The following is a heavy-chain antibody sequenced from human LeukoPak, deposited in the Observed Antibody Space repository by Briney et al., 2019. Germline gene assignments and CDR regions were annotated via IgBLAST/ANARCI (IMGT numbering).Heavy chain of an antibody. Sequence: GGSLRLSCAASGFTFSSYWMQWVRQAPGKGLVWVSRINSDGSSTRYADSEKGRITISRDNAKNTVYLQMNSLRAEDTGVYYCARQEGWIQFDYWGQGTLVTVSS. CDR3: ARQEGWIQFDY. CDR1: GFTFSSYW. V-gene: IGHV3-74*01. D-gene: IGHD5-24*01. J-gene: IGHJ4*02. CDR2: INSDGSST.